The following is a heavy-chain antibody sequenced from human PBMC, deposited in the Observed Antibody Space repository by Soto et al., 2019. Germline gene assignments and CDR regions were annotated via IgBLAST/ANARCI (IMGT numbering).Heavy chain of an antibody. V-gene: IGHV1-69*12. CDR3: ARESGYYDFWSGYFPRVGPANNWFDP. Sequence: QVQLVQSGAEVKKPGSSVKVSCKASGGTFSSYAISWVRQAPGQGLEWMGGIIPIFGTANYAQKFQGRVTIPADESTSTGYMELSSLRSEDTAVYYCARESGYYDFWSGYFPRVGPANNWFDPWGQGTLVTVSS. CDR1: GGTFSSYA. J-gene: IGHJ5*02. CDR2: IIPIFGTA. D-gene: IGHD3-3*01.